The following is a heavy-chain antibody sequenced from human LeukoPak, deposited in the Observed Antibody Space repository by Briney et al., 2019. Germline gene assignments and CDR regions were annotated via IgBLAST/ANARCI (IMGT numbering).Heavy chain of an antibody. CDR1: VGSFSGYY. J-gene: IGHJ4*02. Sequence: KASETLSLTCAVYVGSFSGYYWSWIRQPPGKGLEWIGEINHSGSTNYNPSLKSRVTISVDTSKNQFSLKLSSVTAADTALYYWQSQAYDILTGYKNWSFDYWGQGTLVTVSS. D-gene: IGHD3-9*01. CDR2: INHSGST. CDR3: QSQAYDILTGYKNWSFDY. V-gene: IGHV4-34*01.